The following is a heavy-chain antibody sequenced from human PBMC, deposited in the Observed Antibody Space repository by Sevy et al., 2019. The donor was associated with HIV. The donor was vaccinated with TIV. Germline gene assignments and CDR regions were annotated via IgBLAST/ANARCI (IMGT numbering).Heavy chain of an antibody. D-gene: IGHD1-26*01. CDR2: ISGSGGST. J-gene: IGHJ3*02. Sequence: GGSLRLSCAASGFTFSSYAMSWVRQAPGKGLEWVSAISGSGGSTYYADSVKGRFTISRDNSKNTLYPQMNSLRAEDTAVYYCAKRSGIVGATKGAFDIWGQGTMVTVAS. CDR1: GFTFSSYA. CDR3: AKRSGIVGATKGAFDI. V-gene: IGHV3-23*01.